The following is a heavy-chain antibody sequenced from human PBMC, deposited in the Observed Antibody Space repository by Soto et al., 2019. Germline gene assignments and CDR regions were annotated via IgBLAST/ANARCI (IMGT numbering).Heavy chain of an antibody. CDR1: GYAFTTYG. V-gene: IGHV1-18*01. D-gene: IGHD1-1*01. CDR3: ARGRYGDY. Sequence: QVHLVQSGAEVKKPGASVKVSCKGSGYAFTTYGITWVRQAPGQGLERMGWISAHNGNTNYAQKRQGRVTVTRDTSTSTAYMDLRSLRSDDTAVYYCARGRYGDYWGQGALVTVSS. CDR2: ISAHNGNT. J-gene: IGHJ4*02.